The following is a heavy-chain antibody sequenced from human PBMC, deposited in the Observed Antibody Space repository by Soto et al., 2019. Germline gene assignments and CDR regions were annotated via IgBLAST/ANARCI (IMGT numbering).Heavy chain of an antibody. CDR1: GFDVSSNY. D-gene: IGHD3-10*01. J-gene: IGHJ2*01. CDR3: ARHLRLVGFGEYDL. CDR2: IYSGGTT. Sequence: EVQLVESGGGLVQPGGSLRLSCAASGFDVSSNYMSWVRQAPGKGLDWIAFIYSGGTTHYADSVRGRFTVSRHNSNNTLYLQMNSLRAEDTAVYYCARHLRLVGFGEYDLWGRGTLVTVSS. V-gene: IGHV3-53*04.